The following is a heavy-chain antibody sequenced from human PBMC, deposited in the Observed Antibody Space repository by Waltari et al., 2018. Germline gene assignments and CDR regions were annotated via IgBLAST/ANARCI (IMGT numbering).Heavy chain of an antibody. J-gene: IGHJ4*02. Sequence: QVQLVESGGGVVQPGRSLRLSCAASGFTFSRFGMHWVRKAPGKGLEWGEVIWHDGSNEYYVDSVKGRFTISRDNSKNTLYLQMNSLRAEDSAVYYCASQSTTLFDYWGQGTLVTVSS. CDR2: IWHDGSNE. D-gene: IGHD2-15*01. CDR1: GFTFSRFG. V-gene: IGHV3-33*01. CDR3: ASQSTTLFDY.